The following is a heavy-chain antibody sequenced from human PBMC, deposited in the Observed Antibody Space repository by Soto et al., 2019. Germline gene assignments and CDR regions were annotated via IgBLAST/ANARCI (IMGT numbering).Heavy chain of an antibody. V-gene: IGHV3-48*02. CDR2: ISSSSSTI. Sequence: EVQLVESGGGLVQPGGSLRLSCAASGFTFSSYSMNWVRQAPGKGLEWVSYISSSSSTIYYADSVKGRFTISRDNAKNSLYLQMNSLIDEDTAVYYCARNWGWELLAFDYWGQGTLVTVSS. CDR3: ARNWGWELLAFDY. CDR1: GFTFSSYS. D-gene: IGHD1-26*01. J-gene: IGHJ4*02.